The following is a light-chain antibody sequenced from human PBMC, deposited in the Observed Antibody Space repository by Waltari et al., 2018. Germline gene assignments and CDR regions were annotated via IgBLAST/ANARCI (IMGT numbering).Light chain of an antibody. CDR3: QQYATSPEA. J-gene: IGKJ4*01. CDR2: GAS. Sequence: EIVLTQSQGTLSLSQGERATLSCRASQSVNNNYLAWYQQKPGQAPRLLIYGASTRATGIPDRFRGSGSGTDFTLTISRLEPEDFAAYYCQQYATSPEAFGGGTKVDIK. CDR1: QSVNNNY. V-gene: IGKV3-20*01.